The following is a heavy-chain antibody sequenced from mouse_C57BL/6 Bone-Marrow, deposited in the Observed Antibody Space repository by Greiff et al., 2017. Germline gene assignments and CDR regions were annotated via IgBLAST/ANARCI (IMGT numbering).Heavy chain of an antibody. J-gene: IGHJ3*01. V-gene: IGHV5-6*01. CDR1: GFTFSSYG. CDR3: ARQKLGRFAY. D-gene: IGHD4-1*01. CDR2: ISSGGSYT. Sequence: EVQVVESGGDLVKPGGSLKLSCAASGFTFSSYGMSWFRQTPDKRLEWVATISSGGSYTYYPDSVKGRFTISRDNAKNTLYLQMSSLKSEDTAMYYCARQKLGRFAYWGQGTLVTVSA.